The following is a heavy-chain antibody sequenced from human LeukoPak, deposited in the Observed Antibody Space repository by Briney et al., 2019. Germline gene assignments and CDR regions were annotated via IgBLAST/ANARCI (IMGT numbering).Heavy chain of an antibody. CDR1: RFTFSTYT. CDR3: ARDLSYSFDY. V-gene: IGHV3-21*01. CDR2: ISSSSSYI. J-gene: IGHJ4*02. D-gene: IGHD5-18*01. Sequence: GALRLSCAASRFTFSTYTMNWVRQAPGKGLEWVSSISSSSSYIYYADSVKGRFTISRDNAKNSLYLQMNTLRAEDMAVYYCARDLSYSFDYWGQGTLVTVSS.